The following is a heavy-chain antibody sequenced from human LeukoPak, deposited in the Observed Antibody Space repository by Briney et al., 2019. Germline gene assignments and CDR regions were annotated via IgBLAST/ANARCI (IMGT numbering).Heavy chain of an antibody. CDR3: ARDLLYDSSGYYPFDY. CDR2: ISSSSRHI. Sequence: PGGSLRLSCAASGFTFSSYSMNWVRQAPGKGLEWVSSISSSSRHIYYADSVKARFTISRDNAKNSLYLQMNSLRAEDTAVYYCARDLLYDSSGYYPFDYWGQGTLVTVSS. V-gene: IGHV3-21*01. J-gene: IGHJ4*02. D-gene: IGHD3-22*01. CDR1: GFTFSSYS.